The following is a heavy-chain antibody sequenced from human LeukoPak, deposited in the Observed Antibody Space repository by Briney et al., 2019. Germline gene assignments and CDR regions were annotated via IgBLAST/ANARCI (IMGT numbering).Heavy chain of an antibody. D-gene: IGHD1-7*01. CDR2: ISSTGGTI. V-gene: IGHV3-48*02. J-gene: IGHJ4*02. CDR3: ARDPTGTTDY. CDR1: GLTFSGYD. Sequence: PGGSLRLSCAASGLTFSGYDMHWVRQAPGKGPEWVSYISSTGGTIYYADSVKGRFTISRDNAKNSLYLQMNSLRDEDTAVYYCARDPTGTTDYWGQGTLVTVSS.